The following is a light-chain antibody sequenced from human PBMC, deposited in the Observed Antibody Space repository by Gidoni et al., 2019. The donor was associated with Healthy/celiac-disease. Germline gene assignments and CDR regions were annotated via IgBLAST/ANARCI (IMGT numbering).Light chain of an antibody. Sequence: DIQMTQSPSTLSASVGDRVTITCRASRSISSWLAWYQQKPGKAPKLRIYKASSLESGVPSRFSGRGSGTEFTLTISSLQPDDFATYYCQQYNSYPWTFGQGTKVEIK. V-gene: IGKV1-5*03. CDR3: QQYNSYPWT. CDR1: RSISSW. J-gene: IGKJ1*01. CDR2: KAS.